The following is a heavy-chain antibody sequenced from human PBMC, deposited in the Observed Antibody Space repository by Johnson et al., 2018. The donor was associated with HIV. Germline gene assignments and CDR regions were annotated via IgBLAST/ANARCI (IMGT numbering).Heavy chain of an antibody. CDR1: GFTFDDYG. CDR3: ARTKGAYDAFDI. J-gene: IGHJ3*02. V-gene: IGHV3-20*04. Sequence: MLLVESGGGVVRPGGSLRLSCAASGFTFDDYGMSWVRQAPGKGLEWVSGISWNGGSTGYADSVKGRFTISRDNAKNSLYLQMNSLRAEDTALYYCARTKGAYDAFDIWGQGTMVTVSS. D-gene: IGHD2-8*01. CDR2: ISWNGGST.